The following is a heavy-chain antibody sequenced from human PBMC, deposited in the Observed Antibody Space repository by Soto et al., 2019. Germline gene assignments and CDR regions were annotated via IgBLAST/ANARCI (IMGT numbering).Heavy chain of an antibody. CDR3: AKTSGVIVVVTSFDH. D-gene: IGHD3-22*01. J-gene: IGHJ4*02. CDR2: ISGSGESK. V-gene: IGHV3-23*01. CDR1: GFTFSKYA. Sequence: PGGSLRLSCAASGFTFSKYALTWVRQALGKGLEWVSAISGSGESKYDADSVKGRFTISRDNSKNTLYLEMNSLRPEDTAMYYCAKTSGVIVVVTSFDHWGQGTLVTVSS.